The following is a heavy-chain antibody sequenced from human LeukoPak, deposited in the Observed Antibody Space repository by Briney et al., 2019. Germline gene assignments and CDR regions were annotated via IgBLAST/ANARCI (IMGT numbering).Heavy chain of an antibody. J-gene: IGHJ6*03. CDR1: GFTFSSYS. CDR3: AGPRGVISGYYYMDV. V-gene: IGHV3-21*01. CDR2: ISSSSSYI. Sequence: GGSLRLSCAASGFTFSSYSMNWVRQAPGKGLEWVSSISSSSSYIYYADSVKGRFTISRDNAKNSLYLQMNSLRAEDTAVYYCAGPRGVISGYYYMDVWGKGTTVTVSS. D-gene: IGHD3-10*01.